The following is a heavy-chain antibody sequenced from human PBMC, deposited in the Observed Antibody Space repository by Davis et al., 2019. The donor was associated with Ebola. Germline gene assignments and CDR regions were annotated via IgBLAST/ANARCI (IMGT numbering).Heavy chain of an antibody. CDR1: GFTFSSYG. J-gene: IGHJ6*02. V-gene: IGHV3-30*18. CDR2: ISYDGSNK. D-gene: IGHD3-22*01. CDR3: AKLGKTSNYYDSMGHYYGMDV. Sequence: PGGSLRLSCAASGFTFSSYGMHWVRQAPGKGLEWVAVISYDGSNKYYADSVKGRFTISRDNSKNTLYLQMNSLGAEDTAVYYCAKLGKTSNYYDSMGHYYGMDVWGQGTTVTVSS.